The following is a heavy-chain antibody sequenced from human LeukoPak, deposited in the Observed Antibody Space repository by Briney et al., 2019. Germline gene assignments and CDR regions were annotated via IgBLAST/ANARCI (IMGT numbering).Heavy chain of an antibody. Sequence: SETLSLTCTVSGGSISSYHWNWIRQPPGKGLEWIGYISHSGSTNYNPSLKSRVTISVDTSKNQFSLKLSSVTAADTAVYYCARGARSSSSWRLGNWFDPWGQGTLVTVSS. CDR2: ISHSGST. V-gene: IGHV4-59*12. D-gene: IGHD6-13*01. J-gene: IGHJ5*02. CDR1: GGSISSYH. CDR3: ARGARSSSSWRLGNWFDP.